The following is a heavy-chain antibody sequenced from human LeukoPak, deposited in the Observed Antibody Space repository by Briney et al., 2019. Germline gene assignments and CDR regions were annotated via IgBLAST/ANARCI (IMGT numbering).Heavy chain of an antibody. CDR2: ISSSSSTI. CDR3: TRGYNWNYQNAFDI. D-gene: IGHD1-7*01. V-gene: IGHV3-48*04. J-gene: IGHJ3*02. Sequence: GGSLRLSCAASGFTFSSYSMNWVRQAPGKGLEWVSYISSSSSTIYYADSVKGRFTISRDNAKNSLYLQMNSLRAEDTALYYCTRGYNWNYQNAFDIWGQGTMVTVSS. CDR1: GFTFSSYS.